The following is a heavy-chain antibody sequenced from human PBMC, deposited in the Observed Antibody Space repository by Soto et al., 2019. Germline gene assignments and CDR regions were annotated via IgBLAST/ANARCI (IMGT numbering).Heavy chain of an antibody. V-gene: IGHV3-23*01. CDR1: GFTFSSYA. Sequence: GGSLRLSCAASGFTFSSYAMSWFRQAPGKGLEWVSETSGSGGSTYYADSVKGRFTISRHNSKNTLYLQMNSLRAEHTAVYYCASGIAVADIPALETCGKGRIVTVSS. D-gene: IGHD6-19*01. CDR3: ASGIAVADIPALET. J-gene: IGHJ6*04. CDR2: TSGSGGST.